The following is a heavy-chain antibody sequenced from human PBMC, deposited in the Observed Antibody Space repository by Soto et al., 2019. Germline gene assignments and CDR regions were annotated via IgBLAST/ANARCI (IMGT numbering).Heavy chain of an antibody. D-gene: IGHD6-13*01. CDR1: GFSFRNYG. Sequence: GGSLRLSCEAAGFSFRNYGMHWVRQAPGKGLEWVAVISYDENNKLYAESVKGRFTISRDNSKNTLYLQMNSLRAEDTAVYYCAKTTAVDTPWGLSFDYWGQGALVTVSS. J-gene: IGHJ4*02. CDR3: AKTTAVDTPWGLSFDY. CDR2: ISYDENNK. V-gene: IGHV3-30*18.